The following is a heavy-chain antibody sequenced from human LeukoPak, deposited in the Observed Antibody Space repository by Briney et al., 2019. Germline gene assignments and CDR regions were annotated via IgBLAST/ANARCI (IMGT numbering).Heavy chain of an antibody. CDR1: GYTFTSYC. V-gene: IGHV1-18*01. D-gene: IGHD2-2*01. J-gene: IGHJ6*04. Sequence: TSVKVSCKASGYTFTSYCISWVRQALGQGLEGMGSISADNGNTTYEQKLQERVIMTTETSTSTTSMELRSLRSDDTAVYYRARDCSSGSRTSCLDLWGKGTTVTVSS. CDR3: ARDCSSGSRTSCLDL. CDR2: ISADNGNT.